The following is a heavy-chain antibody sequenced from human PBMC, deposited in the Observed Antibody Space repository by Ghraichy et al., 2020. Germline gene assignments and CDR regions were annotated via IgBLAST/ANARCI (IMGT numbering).Heavy chain of an antibody. CDR3: ARLGDYGDYMFLISYYAMDV. Sequence: GGSLRLSCEASGFTLRSHEMHWVRQAPGKGLEWVSCIGNSGNNIYYADSVKGRFTISRDNAKNSLFLQMNSLRAEDTAVYYCARLGDYGDYMFLISYYAMDVWGKGTTVTVSS. CDR1: GFTLRSHE. CDR2: IGNSGNNI. V-gene: IGHV3-48*03. J-gene: IGHJ6*04. D-gene: IGHD4-17*01.